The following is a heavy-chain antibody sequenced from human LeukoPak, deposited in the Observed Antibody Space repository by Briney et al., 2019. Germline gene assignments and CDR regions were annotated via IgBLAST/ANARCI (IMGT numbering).Heavy chain of an antibody. V-gene: IGHV3-23*01. CDR2: ISGSGGST. CDR3: AKDGGYSYGYFDY. D-gene: IGHD5-18*01. CDR1: GFTFSSYA. J-gene: IGHJ4*02. Sequence: KTGGSLRLSCAASGFTFSSYAMSWVRLAPGKGLEWVSAISGSGGSTYYADSVKGRFTISRDNSKNTLYLQMNSLRAEDTAVYYCAKDGGYSYGYFDYWGQGTLVTVSS.